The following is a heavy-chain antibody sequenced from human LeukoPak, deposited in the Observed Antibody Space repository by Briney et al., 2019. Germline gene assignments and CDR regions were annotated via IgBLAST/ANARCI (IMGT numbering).Heavy chain of an antibody. CDR3: AREGPAPVGFDY. CDR1: GDSVSSNSAA. CDR2: TYYRSKWDN. J-gene: IGHJ4*02. Sequence: SQTLSLTCAISGDSVSSNSAAWNWIRQSPSRGLEWLGRTYYRSKWDNDYAVSVKSRISINPDTSKNQFSLKLSSVTAADTAVYYCAREGPAPVGFDYWGQGTLVTVSS. D-gene: IGHD2-15*01. V-gene: IGHV6-1*01.